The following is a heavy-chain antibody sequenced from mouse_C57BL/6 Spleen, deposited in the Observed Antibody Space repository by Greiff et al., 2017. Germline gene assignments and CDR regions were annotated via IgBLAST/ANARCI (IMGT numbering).Heavy chain of an antibody. CDR1: GYTFTSYW. Sequence: QVQLKQPGAELVKPGASVKLSCKASGYTFTSYWMQWVKQRPGQGLEWIGEIDPSDSYTNYNQKFKGKATLTVDTSSSTAYMQLSSLTSEDSAVYYCARNYGSSYVGYAMDYWGQGTSVTVSS. J-gene: IGHJ4*01. D-gene: IGHD1-1*01. CDR2: IDPSDSYT. V-gene: IGHV1-50*01. CDR3: ARNYGSSYVGYAMDY.